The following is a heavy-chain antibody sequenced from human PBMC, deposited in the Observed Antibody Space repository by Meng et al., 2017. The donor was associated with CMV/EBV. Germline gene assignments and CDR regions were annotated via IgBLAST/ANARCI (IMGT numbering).Heavy chain of an antibody. Sequence: GGSLRLSCAASGFTFSSYGMHWVRQAPGKGLEWVAFIRYDGSNKYYADSVKGRFTISRDNSKNTLYLQMNSLRAEDTAVYYCARDQFMYSSSFGGMDVWGQGTTVTVSS. J-gene: IGHJ6*02. CDR3: ARDQFMYSSSFGGMDV. CDR2: IRYDGSNK. D-gene: IGHD6-6*01. V-gene: IGHV3-30*02. CDR1: GFTFSSYG.